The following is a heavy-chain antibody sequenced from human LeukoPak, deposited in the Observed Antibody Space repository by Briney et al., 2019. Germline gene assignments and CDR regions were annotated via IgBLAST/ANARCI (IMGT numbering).Heavy chain of an antibody. CDR1: GFTVSSNY. Sequence: PGGSLRLFCVASGFTVSSNYMSWVRQAPGKGLEWVSVFYSGGTTYYADSVKGRFTISRDSSKNTLFLQMNNLRAEDTAMYFCARTSAVMKPFDSWGQGTLVTVSS. J-gene: IGHJ4*02. V-gene: IGHV3-53*01. CDR3: ARTSAVMKPFDS. CDR2: FYSGGTT. D-gene: IGHD2-21*01.